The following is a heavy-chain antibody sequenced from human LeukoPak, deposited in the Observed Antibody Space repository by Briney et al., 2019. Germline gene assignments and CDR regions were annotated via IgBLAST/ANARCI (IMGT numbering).Heavy chain of an antibody. CDR3: ARDRCSSTTCNLDY. CDR2: ISYDGSNK. V-gene: IGHV3-30-3*01. Sequence: GGSLRLSCAASGFTFSNYGIHWVRQAPGKGLEWVAVISYDGSNKNYADSVKGRFSISRDNSKNTLYLQMNSLRSEDTAVYYCARDRCSSTTCNLDYWGQGTLVTVSS. J-gene: IGHJ4*02. CDR1: GFTFSNYG. D-gene: IGHD2-2*01.